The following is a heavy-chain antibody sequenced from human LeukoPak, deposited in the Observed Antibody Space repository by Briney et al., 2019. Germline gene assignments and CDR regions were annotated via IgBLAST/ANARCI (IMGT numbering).Heavy chain of an antibody. CDR3: ARALSYYYGSGSYYHDY. Sequence: SETLSLTCAVYGGSFSGYYWSWIRQPPGKGLEWIGEINHSGSTNYNPSLKSRVTISVDTSKNQFSLKLSSVTAADTAVYYCARALSYYYGSGSYYHDYWGQGTLVTVSS. V-gene: IGHV4-34*01. D-gene: IGHD3-10*01. CDR2: INHSGST. J-gene: IGHJ4*02. CDR1: GGSFSGYY.